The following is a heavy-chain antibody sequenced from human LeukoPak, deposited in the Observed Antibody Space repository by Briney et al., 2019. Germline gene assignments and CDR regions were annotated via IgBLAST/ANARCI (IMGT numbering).Heavy chain of an antibody. CDR3: ARGRGKYQLAQRQPNWFDP. D-gene: IGHD2-2*01. CDR1: GYTFTSYD. Sequence: GASVKVSCKASGYTFTSYDINWVRQATGQGLEWMGWMNPNSGNTGYAQTFQGRVTITRNTSISTAYMELSSLRSEDTAVYYCARGRGKYQLAQRQPNWFDPWGQGTLVTVSS. V-gene: IGHV1-8*03. CDR2: MNPNSGNT. J-gene: IGHJ5*02.